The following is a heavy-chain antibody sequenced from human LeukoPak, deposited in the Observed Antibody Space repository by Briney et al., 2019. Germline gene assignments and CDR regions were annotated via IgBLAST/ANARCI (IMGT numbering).Heavy chain of an antibody. V-gene: IGHV3-7*01. CDR1: GFTFSSYW. D-gene: IGHD3-22*01. CDR3: ARVFAGEPYDSSGYFPD. Sequence: PGKSLRLSWSATGFTFSSYWMSWFRQAPGKGLEWVANIKQDGSEKYYVDSVKGRFTISTYNAKNSLYLQMSSLRAEDTAVYYCARVFAGEPYDSSGYFPDWGHGTLVTVSS. CDR2: IKQDGSEK. J-gene: IGHJ4*01.